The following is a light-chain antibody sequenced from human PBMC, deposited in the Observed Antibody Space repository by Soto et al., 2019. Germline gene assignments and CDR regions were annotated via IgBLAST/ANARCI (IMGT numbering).Light chain of an antibody. V-gene: IGLV1-40*01. J-gene: IGLJ1*01. CDR2: RDT. Sequence: QSVLTQPPSVSGAPGQRVTISCTGSRSNIGAGYDVHWYQQVPATAPKLLIYRDTTRPSGVPDRFSGSKSGTSASLAITGLLAEDAADYYCQSYDSSLSGSIVFGAGTKVTAL. CDR1: RSNIGAGYD. CDR3: QSYDSSLSGSIV.